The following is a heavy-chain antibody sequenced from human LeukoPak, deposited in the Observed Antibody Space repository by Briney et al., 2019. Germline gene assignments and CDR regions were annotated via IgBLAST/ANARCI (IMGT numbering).Heavy chain of an antibody. CDR3: ARMVRGRGYYYYYMDV. Sequence: SETLSLTCTVSGGSISSYYWSWIRQPPGKGLEWIGYIYYSGSTNYNPSLKSRVTISVDTSKRQFSLRMNSVTAADTAVYSCARMVRGRGYYYYYMDVWGKGTTVTVSS. CDR2: IYYSGST. CDR1: GGSISSYY. J-gene: IGHJ6*03. V-gene: IGHV4-59*12. D-gene: IGHD3-10*01.